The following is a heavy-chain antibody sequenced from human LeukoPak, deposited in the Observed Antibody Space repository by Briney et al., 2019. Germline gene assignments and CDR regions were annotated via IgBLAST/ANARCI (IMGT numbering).Heavy chain of an antibody. CDR3: AREGMEGVAAAGSEYFQH. CDR1: GYTFTGYY. CDR2: INPNSGGT. V-gene: IGHV1-2*04. D-gene: IGHD6-13*01. J-gene: IGHJ1*01. Sequence: GASVKVSCKASGYTFTGYYMHWVRQAPGQGLEWMGWINPNSGGTNYAQKFQGWVTMTRDTSISTAYMELSRLRSDDTAVYYCAREGMEGVAAAGSEYFQHWGQGTLVTVSS.